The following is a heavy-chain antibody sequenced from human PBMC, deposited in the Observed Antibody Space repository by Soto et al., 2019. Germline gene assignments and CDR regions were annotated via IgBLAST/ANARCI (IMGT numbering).Heavy chain of an antibody. J-gene: IGHJ4*02. CDR2: SYWDDDK. D-gene: IGHD4-17*01. CDR1: GFSLSTSGVG. V-gene: IGHV2-5*02. Sequence: QITLKESGPTLVKPTQTLTLTCTFSGFSLSTSGVGVGWIRQPPGKALEWLALSYWDDDKRYSPSLKSRLTITKDPSKNQVVLTMTNMDPVDTATYYCALLSDGGDYVGQFDYWGQGTLVTVSS. CDR3: ALLSDGGDYVGQFDY.